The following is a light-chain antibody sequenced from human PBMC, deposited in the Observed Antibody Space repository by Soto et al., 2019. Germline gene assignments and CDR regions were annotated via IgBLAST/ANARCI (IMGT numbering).Light chain of an antibody. CDR2: KAS. J-gene: IGKJ2*02. V-gene: IGKV1-5*03. Sequence: DIQMTQSPSTLSASVGDRVTITCRASQSITDWLAWYQQKPGKAPKLLIYKASSLESGVPSRFSGGGSGTEFTLTISSLQPDDFASYYCQHYISYPCTFGQGTKLEIK. CDR1: QSITDW. CDR3: QHYISYPCT.